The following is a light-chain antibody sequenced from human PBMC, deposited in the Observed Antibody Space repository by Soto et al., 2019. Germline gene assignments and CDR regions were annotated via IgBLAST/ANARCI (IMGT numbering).Light chain of an antibody. J-gene: IGKJ4*01. CDR1: XXXXXL. Sequence: DVQMTQSPSXLSASVGDXXTXXXRASXXXXXLLAWYQQKPGKAPKFLIYDVSTLESGVPSRFSGSGSGTEFTLTISSLQPEDFATYYCQQYDSYPLTFGGGTRVEIK. V-gene: IGKV1-5*01. CDR2: DVS. CDR3: QQYDSYPLT.